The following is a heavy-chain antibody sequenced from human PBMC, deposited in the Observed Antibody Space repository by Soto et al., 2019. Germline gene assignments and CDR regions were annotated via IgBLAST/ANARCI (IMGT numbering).Heavy chain of an antibody. V-gene: IGHV3-48*03. Sequence: WISYISSSGSTIHYADSVKGRFSISRDNAKKSLFLQMNSLRAEDTAVYYCVREAPCSNGVCQFDYWGRGTLVTVSS. J-gene: IGHJ4*02. CDR3: VREAPCSNGVCQFDY. D-gene: IGHD2-8*01. CDR2: ISSSGSTI.